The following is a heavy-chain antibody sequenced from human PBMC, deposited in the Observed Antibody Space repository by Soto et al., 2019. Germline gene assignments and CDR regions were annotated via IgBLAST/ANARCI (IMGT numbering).Heavy chain of an antibody. V-gene: IGHV3-48*01. J-gene: IGHJ5*02. CDR3: ARETQWLNWFDH. D-gene: IGHD6-19*01. CDR2: ISSSSSTI. Sequence: EVQLVESGGGLVQPGGSLRLSCAASGFTFSSYSMNWVRQAPGKGLEWVSYISSSSSTIYYADSVKGRFTISRDNAKHSLYLQMNTLRAEDTAVYYCARETQWLNWFDHWGQGTLITVSS. CDR1: GFTFSSYS.